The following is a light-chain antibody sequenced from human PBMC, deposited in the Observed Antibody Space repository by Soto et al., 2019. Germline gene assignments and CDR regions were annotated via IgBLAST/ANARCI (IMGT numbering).Light chain of an antibody. CDR2: AAS. V-gene: IGKV1-39*01. CDR1: QIISTY. CDR3: QQTYSAPPT. Sequence: DIQMTQSPSSLSASVGDRVTITCRASQIISTYLNWYQQRAGLAPRLLIYAASSLQSGVPPRFSGSGSGTDFTLTISSLQPEDFATYFCQQTYSAPPTFGQGNKVEIK. J-gene: IGKJ1*01.